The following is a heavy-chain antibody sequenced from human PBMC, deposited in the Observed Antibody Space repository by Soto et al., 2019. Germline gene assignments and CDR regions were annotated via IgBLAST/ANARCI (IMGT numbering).Heavy chain of an antibody. CDR3: ARDPPLLYYYGSGSYYNPHFDY. J-gene: IGHJ4*02. CDR2: INHSGST. V-gene: IGHV4-34*01. Sequence: PSETLSLTCAVYGGSFSGYYWSWIRQPPGKGLEWIGEINHSGSTNYNPSLKSRVTISVDTSKNQFSLKLSSVTAADTAVYYCARDPPLLYYYGSGSYYNPHFDYWGQGTLVTVSS. D-gene: IGHD3-10*01. CDR1: GGSFSGYY.